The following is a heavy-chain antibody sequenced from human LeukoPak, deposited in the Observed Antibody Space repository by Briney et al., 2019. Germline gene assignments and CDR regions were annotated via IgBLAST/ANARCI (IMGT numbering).Heavy chain of an antibody. J-gene: IGHJ4*02. CDR3: VKGSGFQLPTPRDS. Sequence: PGGSLRLSCIASGFTFTNFAMNWVRPAPGKGMEWVSAVSGGTENAHTADSVSGRFTISRDNFTNMVFLQMSNLRDENTATYCCVKGSGFQLPTPRDSCGLGTLVSVSS. D-gene: IGHD2-21*01. CDR2: VSGGTENA. CDR1: GFTFTNFA. V-gene: IGHV3-23*01.